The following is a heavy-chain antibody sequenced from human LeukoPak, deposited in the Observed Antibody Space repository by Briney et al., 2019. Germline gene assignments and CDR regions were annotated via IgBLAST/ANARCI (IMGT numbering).Heavy chain of an antibody. V-gene: IGHV4-59*01. Sequence: SETLSLTCTVSGGSIDSYYWSWIRQPPGKGLEWIGFIYHSGSTKYNPSLKSRVTISMDRSTNQFSLKLTSVTAADTAVYYCARESFGSGRNNWFDPWGQGTLVTVSS. D-gene: IGHD3-10*01. CDR1: GGSIDSYY. J-gene: IGHJ5*02. CDR3: ARESFGSGRNNWFDP. CDR2: IYHSGST.